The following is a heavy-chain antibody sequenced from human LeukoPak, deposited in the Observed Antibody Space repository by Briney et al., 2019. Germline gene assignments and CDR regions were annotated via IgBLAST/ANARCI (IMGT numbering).Heavy chain of an antibody. CDR2: ISSSRSTI. D-gene: IGHD6-6*01. CDR1: GFTFSSYS. CDR3: ASVEYSSSSGYYYSYGMDV. J-gene: IGHJ6*02. Sequence: GGSLRLSCAASGFTFSSYSMNWVRQAPGKGLEGVSYISSSRSTIYYADSVKGRFTISRDNAKNSLYLQMNSLRAEDTAVYYCASVEYSSSSGYYYSYGMDVWGQGTTVTVSS. V-gene: IGHV3-48*01.